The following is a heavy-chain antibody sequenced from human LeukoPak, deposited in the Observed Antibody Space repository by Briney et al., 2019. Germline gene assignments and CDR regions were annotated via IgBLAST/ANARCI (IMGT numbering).Heavy chain of an antibody. CDR3: ARVDRLQYQLLLYYYYMDV. Sequence: SETLSLTCTVSGGSISSGGYYWSWIRQPPGKGLEWIGYIYHSGSTYYNPSLKSRVTISVDRSKNQFSLKLSSVTAADTAVYYCARVDRLQYQLLLYYYYMDVWGKGTTVTVSS. V-gene: IGHV4-30-2*01. J-gene: IGHJ6*03. CDR1: GGSISSGGYY. D-gene: IGHD2-2*01. CDR2: IYHSGST.